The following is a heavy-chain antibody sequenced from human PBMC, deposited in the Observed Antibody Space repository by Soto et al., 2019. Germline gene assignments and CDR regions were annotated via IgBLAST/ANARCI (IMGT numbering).Heavy chain of an antibody. J-gene: IGHJ3*02. CDR1: GGSISSGGYY. Sequence: SETLSLTCTVSGGSISSGGYYWSWIRQHPGKGLEWIGYIYYSGSTYYNPSLKSRVTISVDTSKNQFSLKLSSVTAADTAVYYCASRYCSGGSCYSLGAFDIWGQGTMVTVSS. CDR2: IYYSGST. V-gene: IGHV4-31*03. D-gene: IGHD2-15*01. CDR3: ASRYCSGGSCYSLGAFDI.